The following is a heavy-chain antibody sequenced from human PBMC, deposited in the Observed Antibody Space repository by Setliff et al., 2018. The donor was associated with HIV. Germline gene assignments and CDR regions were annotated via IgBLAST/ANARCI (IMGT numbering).Heavy chain of an antibody. D-gene: IGHD3-22*01. V-gene: IGHV4-59*08. Sequence: SETLSLTCAVSGDSIGTYSWHWIRQPPGKGLEWIGYIYNSASTSYNPSLKSRVTISVDTSKNQFSLKLSSVTAADTAVYFCARQTYYYDNSGHNWFDPWGQGTLVTVSS. CDR2: IYNSAST. J-gene: IGHJ5*02. CDR3: ARQTYYYDNSGHNWFDP. CDR1: GDSIGTYS.